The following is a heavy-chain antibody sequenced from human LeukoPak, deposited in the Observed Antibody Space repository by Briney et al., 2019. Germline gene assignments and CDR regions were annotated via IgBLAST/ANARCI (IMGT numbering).Heavy chain of an antibody. CDR1: GYTFTSYG. J-gene: IGHJ4*02. CDR3: ARDDEPIQVHYDILTGPDY. V-gene: IGHV1-18*01. CDR2: ISAYNGNT. D-gene: IGHD3-9*01. Sequence: GASVKVSCKASGYTFTSYGISWVRQAPGQGLEWMGWISAYNGNTNYAQKLQGRVTMTTDTSTSTAYMELRSLRSDDTAVYYCARDDEPIQVHYDILTGPDYWGQGTLATVSS.